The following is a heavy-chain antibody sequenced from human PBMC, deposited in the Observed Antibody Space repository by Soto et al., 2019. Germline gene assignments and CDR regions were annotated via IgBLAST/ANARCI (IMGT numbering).Heavy chain of an antibody. CDR1: GFTFSSYD. CDR3: AREGNSGSGYYKRYYGMDV. CDR2: IGTAGDT. J-gene: IGHJ6*02. D-gene: IGHD3-3*01. V-gene: IGHV3-13*01. Sequence: GGSLRLSCAASGFTFSSYDMHWVRQATGKGLEWVSAIGTAGDTYYPGSVKGRFTISRENAKNSLYLQMNSLRAEDTAVYYCAREGNSGSGYYKRYYGMDVWGQGTTVTVSS.